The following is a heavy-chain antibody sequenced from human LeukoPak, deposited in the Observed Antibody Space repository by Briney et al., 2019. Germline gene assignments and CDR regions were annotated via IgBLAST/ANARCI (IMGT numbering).Heavy chain of an antibody. CDR2: ISSSGSTI. D-gene: IGHD4-17*01. Sequence: GGSLRLSCAASGFTFSSYSMNWVRQAPGKGLEWVSYISSSGSTIYYADSVKGRFTISRDNAKNSLYLQMNSLRAEDTAVYYCARGESDYGDYYPPDYWGQGTLVTVSS. J-gene: IGHJ4*02. CDR3: ARGESDYGDYYPPDY. V-gene: IGHV3-48*04. CDR1: GFTFSSYS.